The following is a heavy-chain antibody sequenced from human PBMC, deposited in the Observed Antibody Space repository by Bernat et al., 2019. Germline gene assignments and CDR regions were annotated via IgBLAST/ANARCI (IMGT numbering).Heavy chain of an antibody. CDR1: GFTFSSYA. V-gene: IGHV3-23*01. D-gene: IGHD6-6*01. CDR3: ARASSSSVDDAFDI. CDR2: ISGSGGST. Sequence: EVQLLESGGGLVQPGGSLRLSCAASGFTFSSYAMSWVRQAPGKGLEWVAAISGSGGSTYYADSGKGRFTIPREQSKNTLYLQMNSLRAESTAVYYCARASSSSVDDAFDIWDQGTIVTVSS. J-gene: IGHJ3*02.